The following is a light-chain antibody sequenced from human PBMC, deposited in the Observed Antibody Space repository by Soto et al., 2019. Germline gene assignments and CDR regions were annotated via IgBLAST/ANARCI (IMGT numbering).Light chain of an antibody. CDR3: CSYTSSSTYV. CDR1: SSDVGGYNY. V-gene: IGLV2-14*03. CDR2: DVS. Sequence: QSALPQPASLYGSPGQSITISCTGTSSDVGGYNYVSWYQQHPGKAPKLMIYDVSNRPSGVSDRSSGSKSGNTASLTISGLLAEDEADYYCCSYTSSSTYVFGTGTKVTV. J-gene: IGLJ1*01.